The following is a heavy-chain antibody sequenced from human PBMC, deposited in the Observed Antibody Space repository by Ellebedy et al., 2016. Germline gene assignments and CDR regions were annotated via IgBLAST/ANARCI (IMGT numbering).Heavy chain of an antibody. D-gene: IGHD2/OR15-2a*01. CDR3: ARHQNRAFDV. CDR2: IHHSGFT. Sequence: GSLRLXCAVYGVSFSDYYWSWIRQPPGKGLEWIGEIHHSGFTKYNPSLRSRVTISGDTSKNQFSLKLNSVTAADSAIYYCARHQNRAFDVWGQGTMVTVSS. CDR1: GVSFSDYY. J-gene: IGHJ3*01. V-gene: IGHV4-34*01.